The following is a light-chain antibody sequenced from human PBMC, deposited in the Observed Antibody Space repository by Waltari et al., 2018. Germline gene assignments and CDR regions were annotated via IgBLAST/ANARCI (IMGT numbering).Light chain of an antibody. CDR2: DAS. J-gene: IGKJ1*01. CDR1: QSVGRS. Sequence: EIVLTQSPGTLSLSPGERATLACRASQSVGRSLAWYQQKPGQAPRLLIYDASRRATGIPDRFSGSGSGTDFSLTISRPEPEDFAVYYCQHYVRLPATFGQGTKVEI. CDR3: QHYVRLPAT. V-gene: IGKV3-20*01.